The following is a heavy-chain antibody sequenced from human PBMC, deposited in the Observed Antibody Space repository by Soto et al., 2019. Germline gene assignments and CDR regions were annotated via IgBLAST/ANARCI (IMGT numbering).Heavy chain of an antibody. CDR1: GLTFGSRA. D-gene: IGHD3-10*01. Sequence: PGGSLRLSCVASGLTFGSRAMSWVRQAPGEGPQWVSTITDTGGDAKYADSVRGRFVISRDNSKKTLYLQMTSLTAEDSAMYFCARGSTDSYPGSRIFDFWGRGTPVTVSS. J-gene: IGHJ4*02. CDR3: ARGSTDSYPGSRIFDF. CDR2: ITDTGGDA. V-gene: IGHV3-23*01.